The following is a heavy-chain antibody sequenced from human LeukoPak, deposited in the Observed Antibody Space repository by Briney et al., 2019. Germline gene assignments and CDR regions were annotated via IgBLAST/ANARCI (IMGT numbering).Heavy chain of an antibody. Sequence: ASVKVSCKASGYTFTSYGISWVRQAPGQGLEWMGRVSTYNGNTKSSQKFQGRVTMTTDTSTSTVYMELASLSSDDAASYYCARDRCSGGNCAFDSWGQGTLVTVSS. J-gene: IGHJ4*02. CDR3: ARDRCSGGNCAFDS. CDR2: VSTYNGNT. D-gene: IGHD2-15*01. V-gene: IGHV1-18*01. CDR1: GYTFTSYG.